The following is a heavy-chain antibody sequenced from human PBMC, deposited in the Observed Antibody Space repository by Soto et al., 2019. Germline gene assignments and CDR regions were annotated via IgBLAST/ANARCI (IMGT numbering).Heavy chain of an antibody. D-gene: IGHD2-15*01. V-gene: IGHV4-31*03. CDR2: IYYSGST. CDR3: ARVNCSGGSCYSDYYYYYGMDV. Sequence: SETLSLTCTVSGGSISSGGYYWSWIRQHPGKGLEWIGYIYYSGSTYYNPSLKSRVTISVDTSKNQFSLKLSSVTAADTAVYYCARVNCSGGSCYSDYYYYYGMDVWGQGTTVTVSS. J-gene: IGHJ6*02. CDR1: GGSISSGGYY.